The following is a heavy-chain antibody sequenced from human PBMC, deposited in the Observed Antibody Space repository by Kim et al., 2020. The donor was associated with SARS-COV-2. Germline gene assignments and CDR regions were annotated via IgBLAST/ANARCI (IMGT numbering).Heavy chain of an antibody. CDR3: ARWPGNWGLGVNAFDI. J-gene: IGHJ3*02. D-gene: IGHD7-27*01. V-gene: IGHV6-1*01. Sequence: SVKSRITINPDPSKNQFSLQLNSVTPEDTAVYYCARWPGNWGLGVNAFDIWGQGTMVTVSS.